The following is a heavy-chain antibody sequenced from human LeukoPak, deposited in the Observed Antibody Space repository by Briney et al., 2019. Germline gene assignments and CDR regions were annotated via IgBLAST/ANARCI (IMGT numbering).Heavy chain of an antibody. CDR3: ARVGGEWLQHSGYYMDV. J-gene: IGHJ6*03. V-gene: IGHV4-39*07. CDR1: GGSITGSGYY. Sequence: TPSETLSLTCSVSGGSITGSGYYWVWIRQPPGKGLEWIATIYYTGSTYYNPSLKSRVTISVDTSKNQFSLRLSSVTAADTAVYYCARVGGEWLQHSGYYMDVWGKGTTVTVSS. CDR2: IYYTGST. D-gene: IGHD5-24*01.